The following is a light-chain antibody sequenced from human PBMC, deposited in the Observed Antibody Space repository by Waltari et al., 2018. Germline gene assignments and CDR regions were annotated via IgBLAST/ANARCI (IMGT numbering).Light chain of an antibody. J-gene: IGKJ1*01. CDR1: QGIRNS. CDR3: LQYDSYPRT. Sequence: DIQMTQSPSSLSAFVGDRVTIPCRASQGIRNSVDWFQQKPGKAPKALMYGASTLHSGVPSRFSGSGFGTDFTLTISGLQPEDLETYYCLQYDSYPRTFGQGTKVEIK. V-gene: IGKV1-16*01. CDR2: GAS.